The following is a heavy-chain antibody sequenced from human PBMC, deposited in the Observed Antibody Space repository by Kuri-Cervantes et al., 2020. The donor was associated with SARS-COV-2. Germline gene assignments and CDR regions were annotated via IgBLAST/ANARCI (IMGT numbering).Heavy chain of an antibody. CDR3: ASGQYSSSPSRSDAFDI. Sequence: GSLRLSCTASGGSISSSSYYWSWIRQPPGKGLEWIGEINHSGSTNYNPSLKSRVIISVDTSKNQFSLKLSSVTAADTAVYYCASGQYSSSPSRSDAFDICGQGTMATVSS. J-gene: IGHJ3*02. D-gene: IGHD6-6*01. V-gene: IGHV4-39*07. CDR1: GGSISSSSYY. CDR2: INHSGST.